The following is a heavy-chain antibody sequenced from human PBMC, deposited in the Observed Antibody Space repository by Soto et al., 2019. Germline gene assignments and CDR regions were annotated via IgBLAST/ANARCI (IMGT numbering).Heavy chain of an antibody. Sequence: GGSLRLSCAASGFTFSSYGMHWVRQAPGKGLEWVAVISYDGSNKYYADSVKGRFTISRDNSKNTLYLQMNSLRAEDTAVYYCAKVERSGRGPPFSCHIWGQGTMVTVSS. CDR1: GFTFSSYG. V-gene: IGHV3-30*18. CDR3: AKVERSGRGPPFSCHI. D-gene: IGHD5-12*01. CDR2: ISYDGSNK. J-gene: IGHJ3*02.